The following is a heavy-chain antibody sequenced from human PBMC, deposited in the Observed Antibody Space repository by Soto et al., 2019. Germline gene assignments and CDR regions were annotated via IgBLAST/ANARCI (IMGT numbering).Heavy chain of an antibody. J-gene: IGHJ4*02. CDR2: IDWDDDK. Sequence: SGPTLVNPTQTLTLTCTFSGFSLTTSGMSMTWIRQPPGKALEWLARIDWDDDKYYSTSLKTRLTISKDTSKNQVVLTMTNMDPVDTATYYCARIFPYDDYGPEHYLDYWGQGTLVTVSS. D-gene: IGHD4-17*01. CDR3: ARIFPYDDYGPEHYLDY. V-gene: IGHV2-70*11. CDR1: GFSLTTSGMS.